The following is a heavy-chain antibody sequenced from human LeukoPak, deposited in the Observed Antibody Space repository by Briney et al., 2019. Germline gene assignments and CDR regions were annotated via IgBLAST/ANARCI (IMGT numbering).Heavy chain of an antibody. D-gene: IGHD4-17*01. Sequence: SETLSLTCTLSGDSISSNYWSWIRQPPGEGVEWIGYISNSGSTKYNPSLKSRVTISVHTSKNLFSLKLTSMTAADTAVYYCARCRDEFADYGFTSWGPGTLVTVSS. V-gene: IGHV4-59*01. J-gene: IGHJ5*02. CDR1: GDSISSNY. CDR2: ISNSGST. CDR3: ARCRDEFADYGFTS.